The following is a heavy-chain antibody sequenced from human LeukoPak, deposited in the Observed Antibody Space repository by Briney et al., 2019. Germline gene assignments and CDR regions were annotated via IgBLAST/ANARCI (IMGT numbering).Heavy chain of an antibody. CDR1: GLSYSDSY. CDR3: ARTAGRGPGGHFDY. D-gene: IGHD3-10*01. J-gene: IGHJ4*02. V-gene: IGHV3-11*01. CDR2: ISSSGSYI. Sequence: GGSLRLSCAASGLSYSDSYMTWIRQAPGKGLEWVPYISSSGSYINYADSVQGRFTVSRDNAKNSLFLHMTSLRAEDTAVYYCARTAGRGPGGHFDYWGQGTLVIVSS.